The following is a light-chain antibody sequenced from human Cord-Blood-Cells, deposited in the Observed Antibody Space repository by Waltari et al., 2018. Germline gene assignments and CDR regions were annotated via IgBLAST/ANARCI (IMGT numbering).Light chain of an antibody. Sequence: QSALTQPASVSGSPGQSITISCTGTSSDVGGYNLASWYQQHPGKAPTPMIYEGSKRPSGVSNRFSDSKSGNTASLTISGLQAEDEADYYCCSYAGSSTYVVFGGGTKLTVL. CDR2: EGS. J-gene: IGLJ2*01. CDR3: CSYAGSSTYVV. CDR1: SSDVGGYNL. V-gene: IGLV2-23*01.